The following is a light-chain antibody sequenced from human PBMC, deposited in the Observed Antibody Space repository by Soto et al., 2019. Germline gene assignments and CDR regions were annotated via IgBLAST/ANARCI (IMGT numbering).Light chain of an antibody. V-gene: IGKV3-11*01. CDR3: QQRSSWPVT. CDR1: QSVSRY. Sequence: EIVLTQSPVTLSLSPGERATLSCRASQSVSRYFAWYQQKHGQAPRLLIYDASNRATGVPARFSGSGSGTDFTLTISSLEPEDFAVYYCQQRSSWPVTFGQGTKVEI. J-gene: IGKJ1*01. CDR2: DAS.